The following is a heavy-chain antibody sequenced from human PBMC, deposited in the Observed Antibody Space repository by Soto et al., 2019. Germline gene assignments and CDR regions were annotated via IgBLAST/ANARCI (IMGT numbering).Heavy chain of an antibody. CDR3: AKAIPRAFDI. Sequence: EVQLLESGGGLVQPGGSLRLSCVASGFTFSGYAMSWVRQAPGKGLEWVSAIGTRGVATYYADSVKGHFTISRDNSKNTLYLQMNSPRAEDTAVYYCAKAIPRAFDIWGQGTMVIVSS. V-gene: IGHV3-23*01. CDR1: GFTFSGYA. CDR2: IGTRGVAT. J-gene: IGHJ3*02.